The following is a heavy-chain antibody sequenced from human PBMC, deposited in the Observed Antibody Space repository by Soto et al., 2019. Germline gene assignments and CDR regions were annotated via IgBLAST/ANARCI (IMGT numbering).Heavy chain of an antibody. Sequence: SETLLLTCPVSGASITQYYWNWIRQSPGKGLEWIVSISSTGSTVYNPSLKSRVTISVDTSKNHFSLKLSSVTAADTAVYYCATIKLGSNRLDYWGQGTLVTVSS. CDR2: ISSTGST. V-gene: IGHV4-59*08. D-gene: IGHD3-10*01. J-gene: IGHJ4*02. CDR1: GASITQYY. CDR3: ATIKLGSNRLDY.